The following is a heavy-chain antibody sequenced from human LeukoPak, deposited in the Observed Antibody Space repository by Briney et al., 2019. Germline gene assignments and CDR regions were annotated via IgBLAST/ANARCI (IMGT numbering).Heavy chain of an antibody. Sequence: LAGGSLRLSCVASGFTFSTNAMSWVRQAPGKGLEWVSVISGSGGDTFYADSVKGRFTISRDNSKNTLYLQMNSLRAEDTAVYYCAENRGGSCYTPSDYWGQGTLVTVSS. D-gene: IGHD2-15*01. CDR3: AENRGGSCYTPSDY. CDR2: ISGSGGDT. V-gene: IGHV3-23*01. J-gene: IGHJ4*02. CDR1: GFTFSTNA.